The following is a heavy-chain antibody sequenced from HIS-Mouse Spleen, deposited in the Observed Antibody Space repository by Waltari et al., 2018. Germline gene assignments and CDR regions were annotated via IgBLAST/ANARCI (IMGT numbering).Heavy chain of an antibody. CDR1: GFTFDDYA. Sequence: EVQLVESGGGLVQPGRSLRLSCAASGFTFDDYAMHWVRQAPGKGLEWVSGISWNSGSIGYADAVKGRFTISRDNAKNSLYLQMNSLRAEDTALYYCAKSPNWENWFDPWGQGTLVTVSS. D-gene: IGHD7-27*01. CDR3: AKSPNWENWFDP. CDR2: ISWNSGSI. V-gene: IGHV3-9*01. J-gene: IGHJ5*02.